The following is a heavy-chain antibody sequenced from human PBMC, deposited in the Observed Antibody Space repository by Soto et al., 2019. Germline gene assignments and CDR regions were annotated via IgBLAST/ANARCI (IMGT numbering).Heavy chain of an antibody. Sequence: GGSLRLSCAASGFTFSSYAMSWVRQAPGKGLEWVSAISGSGGSKYYADSVKGRFTIPKDNSKNLLYLQMNSLRAEDTAVYFCAKDGVVPAAMLAIAFDIWGQGTMVTVSS. D-gene: IGHD2-2*01. J-gene: IGHJ3*02. CDR2: ISGSGGSK. CDR3: AKDGVVPAAMLAIAFDI. CDR1: GFTFSSYA. V-gene: IGHV3-23*01.